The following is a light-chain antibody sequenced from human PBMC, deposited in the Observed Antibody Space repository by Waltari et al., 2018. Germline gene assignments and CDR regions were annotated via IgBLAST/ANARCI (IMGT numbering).Light chain of an antibody. Sequence: QSALTQPASVSGSPGQSITISCTGTYRAIGSYNYVSWYQQHPGKAPKLMIYEVTNRAAGLSNRFAGSKSGNTASLTITELQAEDEADYYCSSYAGNDLVIFGGGTKLTVL. J-gene: IGLJ2*01. CDR1: YRAIGSYNY. V-gene: IGLV2-14*01. CDR3: SSYAGNDLVI. CDR2: EVT.